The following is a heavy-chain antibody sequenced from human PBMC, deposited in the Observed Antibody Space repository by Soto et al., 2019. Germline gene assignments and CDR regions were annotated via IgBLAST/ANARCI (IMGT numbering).Heavy chain of an antibody. CDR3: ARHETRFLEWLSWFDP. V-gene: IGHV4-39*01. D-gene: IGHD3-3*01. CDR1: GGSISSSSYY. Sequence: SETLSLTCTVSGGSISSSSYYWGWIRQPPGKGLEWIGSIYYSGSTYYNPSLKSRVTISVDTSKNQFSLKLSSVTAADTAVYYRARHETRFLEWLSWFDPWGQGTLVTVSS. CDR2: IYYSGST. J-gene: IGHJ5*02.